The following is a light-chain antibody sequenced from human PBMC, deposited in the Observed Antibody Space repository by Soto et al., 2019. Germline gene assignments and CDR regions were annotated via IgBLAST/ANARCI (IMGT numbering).Light chain of an antibody. Sequence: EIVMTQSPATLSVTAGERATLSCRASQSVGSNLAWYQQKPGQAPRLLIYGASTRATGIPARFSGSGSGTEFTLTISSLQSEAFAIYFCQQYNNWPPDRTFGQGTKVEIK. CDR1: QSVGSN. CDR2: GAS. CDR3: QQYNNWPPDRT. V-gene: IGKV3-15*01. J-gene: IGKJ1*01.